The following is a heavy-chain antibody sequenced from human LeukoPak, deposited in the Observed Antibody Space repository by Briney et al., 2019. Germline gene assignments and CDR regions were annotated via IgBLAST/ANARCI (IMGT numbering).Heavy chain of an antibody. Sequence: SEPVSLICSVCGDLMRGRRELGKWIRQPPGERLDYVASIHGTGSTNYIPSLRSRVTISLDTSKNQFFLNLRSVTAADTAVYYCARDPWDNNWYNFDSWGQGTLVTVSS. J-gene: IGHJ4*02. V-gene: IGHV4-61*01. CDR2: IHGTGST. D-gene: IGHD1-1*01. CDR3: ARDPWDNNWYNFDS. CDR1: GDLMRGRREL.